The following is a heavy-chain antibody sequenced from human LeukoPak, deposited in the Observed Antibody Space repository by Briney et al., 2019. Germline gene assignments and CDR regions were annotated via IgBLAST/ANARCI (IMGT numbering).Heavy chain of an antibody. V-gene: IGHV1-69*13. CDR2: IIPIFGTA. Sequence: ASVKVSCKASGGTFSSYAISWVRQAPGQGLEWMGGIIPIFGTANYAQKFQGRVTITADESTSTAYMELSSLRSEDTAVYYCAEDLGSPNCSSDLGGRGPLVTVSS. CDR3: AEDLGSPNCSSDL. J-gene: IGHJ2*01. D-gene: IGHD3-16*01. CDR1: GGTFSSYA.